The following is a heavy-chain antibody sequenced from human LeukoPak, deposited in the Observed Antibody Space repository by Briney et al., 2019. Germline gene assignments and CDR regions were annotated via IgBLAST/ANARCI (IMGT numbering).Heavy chain of an antibody. J-gene: IGHJ6*03. CDR1: GGSVSSSSYY. Sequence: SETLSLTCTVSGGSVSSSSYYWGWIRQPPMKGLEWIGSIYYSGSTEYNLSLKSRVTISIDTSKNQFSLKLASVTAADTALYYCARVTRGFGGEVLMGYYSYMDVWGKGTAVTVSS. CDR3: ARVTRGFGGEVLMGYYSYMDV. V-gene: IGHV4-39*07. D-gene: IGHD3-16*01. CDR2: IYYSGST.